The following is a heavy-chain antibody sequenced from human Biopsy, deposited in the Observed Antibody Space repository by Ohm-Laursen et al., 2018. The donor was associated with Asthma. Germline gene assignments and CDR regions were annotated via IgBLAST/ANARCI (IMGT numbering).Heavy chain of an antibody. V-gene: IGHV3-15*01. CDR2: IKSRKDGETR. CDR1: GFTFSSYG. J-gene: IGHJ4*02. CDR3: PTDPGDYEPF. D-gene: IGHD4-17*01. Sequence: GQTLSLTCAASGFTFSSYGMNWVRQAPGRGLEWVGRIKSRKDGETRGYAAPLRGRFFISRDDSQNRLYLQIDNLQTEDTAVYFCPTDPGDYEPFWGRGALVTVSS.